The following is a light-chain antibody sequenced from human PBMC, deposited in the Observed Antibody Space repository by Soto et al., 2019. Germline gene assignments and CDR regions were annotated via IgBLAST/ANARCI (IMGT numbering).Light chain of an antibody. CDR2: DVS. J-gene: IGLJ1*01. V-gene: IGLV2-18*02. CDR3: RSYILTSTYV. CDR1: SSDVGSYNR. Sequence: SALTQPPSVSGSPGQSVTISCTGTSSDVGSYNRVSWYQQPPGTAPKLMIYDVSNRPSGVPDRFSGSKSGNAASLTISGLRAEDEADYYCRSYILTSTYVFGTGTKVPVL.